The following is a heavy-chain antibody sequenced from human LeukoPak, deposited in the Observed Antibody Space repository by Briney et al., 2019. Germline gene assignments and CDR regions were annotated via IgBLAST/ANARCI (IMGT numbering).Heavy chain of an antibody. CDR1: GFTFSSYG. CDR3: AKALRGYDFWSGYYTRTENYYFDY. CDR2: ISYDGSNK. V-gene: IGHV3-30*18. Sequence: GGSLRLSCAASGFTFSSYGMHWVRQAPGKGLEWVAVISYDGSNKYYADSVKGRFTISRDNSKNTLYLQMNSLRAEDTAVYYCAKALRGYDFWSGYYTRTENYYFDYWGQGTLVTVSS. D-gene: IGHD3-3*01. J-gene: IGHJ4*02.